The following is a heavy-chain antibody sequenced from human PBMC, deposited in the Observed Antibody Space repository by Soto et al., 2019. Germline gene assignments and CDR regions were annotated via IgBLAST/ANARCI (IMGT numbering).Heavy chain of an antibody. V-gene: IGHV4-34*11. Sequence: ASETLSLTCAVYGGSFSGYYWSWIRQPPGKGLEWIGSIYYRGSANNNPSLKSRVTISVDTSKNQFSLKLSSVTAADTAVYYCVRSNYFDYWGQGTLVTVSS. J-gene: IGHJ4*02. CDR3: VRSNYFDY. CDR2: IYYRGSA. CDR1: GGSFSGYY.